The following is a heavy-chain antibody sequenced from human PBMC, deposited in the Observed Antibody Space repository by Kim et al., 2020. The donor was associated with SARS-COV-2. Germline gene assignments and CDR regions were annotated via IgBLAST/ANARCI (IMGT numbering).Heavy chain of an antibody. V-gene: IGHV3-30*18. D-gene: IGHD6-13*01. J-gene: IGHJ6*02. CDR1: GFTFSSYG. Sequence: GGSLRLSCAASGFTFSSYGMHWVRQAPGKGLEWVAVISYDGSNKYYADSVKGRFTISRDNSKNTLYLQMNSLRAEDTAVYYCAKEIGTIAAAGYYYYGMDVWGQGTTVTVSS. CDR3: AKEIGTIAAAGYYYYGMDV. CDR2: ISYDGSNK.